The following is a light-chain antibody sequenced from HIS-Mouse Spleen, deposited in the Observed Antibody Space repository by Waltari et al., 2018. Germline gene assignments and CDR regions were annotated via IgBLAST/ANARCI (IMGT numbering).Light chain of an antibody. CDR2: EDN. CDR3: QSYDSSNLV. CDR1: SGSIASNY. J-gene: IGLJ3*02. Sequence: NFMLTQPHSVSESPGKTVTISCTRSSGSIASNYVQWYRQRPGSAPTTVIYEDNQRPPGVPDRFSGSIDSSSNSASLTISGLKTEDEADYYCQSYDSSNLVFGGGTKLTVL. V-gene: IGLV6-57*04.